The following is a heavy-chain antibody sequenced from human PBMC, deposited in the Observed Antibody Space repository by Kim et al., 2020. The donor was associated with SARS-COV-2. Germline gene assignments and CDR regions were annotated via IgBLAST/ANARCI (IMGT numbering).Heavy chain of an antibody. J-gene: IGHJ4*02. CDR3: VSGYDSFSLDF. CDR1: GHTFSGNY. V-gene: IGHV1-2*06. D-gene: IGHD5-12*01. CDR2: IDANSGDT. Sequence: ASVTVSCKASGHTFSGNYIHWVRQAPGQRLEWMGRIDANSGDTDYAKRSQGRVAMTVDTSISTAYMELRSLRADDTAVYFCVSGYDSFSLDFWGQGTLVT.